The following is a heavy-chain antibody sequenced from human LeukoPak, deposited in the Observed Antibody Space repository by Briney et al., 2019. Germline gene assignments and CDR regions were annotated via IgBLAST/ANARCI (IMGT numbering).Heavy chain of an antibody. CDR2: IYYTGST. D-gene: IGHD3-22*01. Sequence: PSETLSLTCNVSGGSITSYYWNWIRQPPGKGLEWIGYIYYTGSTNSNPSLRSRVTMSLDTSKNQFSLKLSSVTATDTARYYCAGSYFYDGNRYFDYGGQGALVTVSS. CDR1: GGSITSYY. J-gene: IGHJ4*02. CDR3: AGSYFYDGNRYFDY. V-gene: IGHV4-59*08.